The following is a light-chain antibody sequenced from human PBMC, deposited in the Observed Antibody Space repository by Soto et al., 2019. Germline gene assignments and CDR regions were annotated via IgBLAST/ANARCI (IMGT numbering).Light chain of an antibody. CDR3: QQFNDFPLT. J-gene: IGKJ4*01. CDR1: QDISSA. V-gene: IGKV1D-13*01. Sequence: IQLTQSPSSLSASVGDRVTITCRAGQDISSALAWYQQKPGKAPKLLLYDASSLDAGVPSRFSGSGSGTDFTLSITSVRPEDFATYYCQQFNDFPLTFGGGTKVQIK. CDR2: DAS.